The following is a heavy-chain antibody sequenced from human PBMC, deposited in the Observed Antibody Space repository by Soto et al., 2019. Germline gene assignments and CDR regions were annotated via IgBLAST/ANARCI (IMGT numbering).Heavy chain of an antibody. CDR2: IYPGDSDT. J-gene: IGHJ4*02. Sequence: PGESLEISCQGSGYSFTSYWIGCVRQMPGKGLEWMGIIYPGDSDTRYSPSFQGQVSISADKSFRTAYLQWSSLRASDTAMYYCARRPTVFGVGYFEYWGKGTLVTVSS. D-gene: IGHD3-3*01. CDR3: ARRPTVFGVGYFEY. V-gene: IGHV5-51*01. CDR1: GYSFTSYW.